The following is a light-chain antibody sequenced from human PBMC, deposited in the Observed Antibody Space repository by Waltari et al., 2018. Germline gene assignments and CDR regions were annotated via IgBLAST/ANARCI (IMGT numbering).Light chain of an antibody. CDR3: CSYAGSSTWV. Sequence: QPALTQPASVSGSPGQSITISCTGTSSDVGGYNYFSWYQQHPGKAPKLMIYDVSKRPSGVSNRFSGSKSGNTASLTISGLQAEDEADYYCCSYAGSSTWVFGGGTKLTVL. V-gene: IGLV2-23*02. J-gene: IGLJ3*02. CDR2: DVS. CDR1: SSDVGGYNY.